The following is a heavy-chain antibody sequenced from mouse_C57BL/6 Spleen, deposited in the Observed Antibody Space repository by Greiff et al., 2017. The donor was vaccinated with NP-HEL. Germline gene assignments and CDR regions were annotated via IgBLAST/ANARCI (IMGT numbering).Heavy chain of an antibody. CDR1: GFSLTSYG. CDR3: ARYSNYVRAWFAY. J-gene: IGHJ3*01. CDR2: IWSGGST. D-gene: IGHD2-5*01. Sequence: QVQLQQSGPGLVQPSQSLSITCTVSGFSLTSYGVHWVRQSPGKGLEWLGVIWSGGSTDYNAAFISRLSISKDNSKSQVFFKMNSLQADDTAIYYCARYSNYVRAWFAYWGQGTLVTVSA. V-gene: IGHV2-2*01.